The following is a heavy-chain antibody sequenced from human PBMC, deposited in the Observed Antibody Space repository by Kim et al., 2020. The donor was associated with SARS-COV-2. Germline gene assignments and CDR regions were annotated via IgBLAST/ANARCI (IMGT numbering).Heavy chain of an antibody. CDR1: GGSFSGYY. V-gene: IGHV4-34*01. Sequence: SETLSLTCAVYGGSFSGYYWSWIRQPPGKGLEWIGEINHSGSTNYNPSLKSRVTISVDTSKNQFSLKLSSVTAADTAVYYCARVKRPVTMSYNWFDPWGQGTLVTVSS. D-gene: IGHD4-17*01. CDR3: ARVKRPVTMSYNWFDP. CDR2: INHSGST. J-gene: IGHJ5*02.